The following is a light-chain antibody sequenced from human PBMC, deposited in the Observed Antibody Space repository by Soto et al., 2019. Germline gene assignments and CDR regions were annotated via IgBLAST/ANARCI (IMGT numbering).Light chain of an antibody. CDR1: QGISSA. CDR2: DAS. J-gene: IGKJ4*01. V-gene: IGKV1D-13*01. CDR3: QQYDNLPLT. Sequence: ALQLTQSPSSLSASVGDRVTITCRASQGISSALAWYQQKPGKAPKLLIYDASSLESGVPSRFSGSGSGTESTLTISSLQPDDIATYYCQQYDNLPLTFGGGTKVDVK.